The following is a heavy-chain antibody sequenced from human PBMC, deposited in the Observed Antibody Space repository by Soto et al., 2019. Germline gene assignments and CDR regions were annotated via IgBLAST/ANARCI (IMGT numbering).Heavy chain of an antibody. D-gene: IGHD6-19*01. CDR2: IYYSGST. J-gene: IGHJ4*02. CDR1: GDTISSYF. CDR3: ARDTGWPRALDY. V-gene: IGHV4-59*01. Sequence: LPETLSLTCTVSGDTISSYFWTWIRQPPGKGLEWIGSIYYSGSTSYNPSLKSRVTLSVDTSKKQFSLKLSSVTAADTALYYCARDTGWPRALDYWGQGTLVTVS.